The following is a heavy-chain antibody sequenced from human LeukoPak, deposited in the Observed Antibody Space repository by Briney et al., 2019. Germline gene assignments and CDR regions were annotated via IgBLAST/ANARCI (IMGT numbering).Heavy chain of an antibody. CDR2: ISSSSAYI. Sequence: GGSLRLSCAGSGLTFSSYGMTWVRQAPGKGLEWVSSISSSSAYIFYSDSVKGRFTISRDNAQSSLYLQMNSLRAGDTAVYYCARQAVARPFDLWGQGTMVAVSS. J-gene: IGHJ3*01. CDR1: GLTFSSYG. CDR3: ARQAVARPFDL. V-gene: IGHV3-21*06.